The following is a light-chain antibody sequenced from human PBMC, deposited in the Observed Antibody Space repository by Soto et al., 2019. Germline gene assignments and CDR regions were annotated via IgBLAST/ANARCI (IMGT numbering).Light chain of an antibody. CDR3: QQYGSSGT. CDR1: QSVSNNY. V-gene: IGKV3-20*01. CDR2: GAS. Sequence: EIVLTQPPGALSLSPGERATLSSTASQSVSNNYLAWYQQKPGQAPRLLIYGASNRATGIPDRFSGSGSGTDFTLTISRLEPEDFAVYYCQQYGSSGTFGQGTKVDIK. J-gene: IGKJ1*01.